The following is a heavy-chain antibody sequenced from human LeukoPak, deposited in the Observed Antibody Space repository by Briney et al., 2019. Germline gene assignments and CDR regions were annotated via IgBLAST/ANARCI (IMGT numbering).Heavy chain of an antibody. CDR2: ISPSGGST. CDR3: ARLYLPATRFDY. D-gene: IGHD5-24*01. J-gene: IGHJ4*02. V-gene: IGHV1-46*01. CDR1: GYTFTSNY. Sequence: ASVKVSCKAFGYTFTSNYMHWVRQAPGQGPEWMGVISPSGGSTTYAQKFQGRVTLTRDMSTSTDYLELSSLRSEDTAVYYCARLYLPATRFDYWGQGTLVTVSS.